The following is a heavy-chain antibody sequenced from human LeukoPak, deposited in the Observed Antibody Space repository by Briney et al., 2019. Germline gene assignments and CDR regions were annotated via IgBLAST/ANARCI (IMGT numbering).Heavy chain of an antibody. D-gene: IGHD1-26*01. J-gene: IGHJ4*02. Sequence: GASVKVSCKSSGHTFTSYDINWVRHATGQGLGLMGWMNAKSGNTGYSQKFQGRVTMTSKTSIRTAYLELRRLRYEHTAVYYCARPRSHNSLHEYRGNFYEYWGQGTLVPVPS. V-gene: IGHV1-8*02. CDR2: MNAKSGNT. CDR3: ARPRSHNSLHEYRGNFYEY. CDR1: GHTFTSYD.